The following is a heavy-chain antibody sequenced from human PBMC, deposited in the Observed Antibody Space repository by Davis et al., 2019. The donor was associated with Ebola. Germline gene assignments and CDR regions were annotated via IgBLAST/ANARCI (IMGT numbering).Heavy chain of an antibody. CDR2: ISSSSSTI. D-gene: IGHD5-12*01. CDR1: GFTFSSYS. CDR3: ASLAIRLLDY. Sequence: GESLKISCAASGFTFSSYSMNWVRQAPGKGLEWVSYISSSSSTIYYADSVKGRFTISRDNAKNTLYLQMNSLRAEDTAVYYCASLAIRLLDYWGQGTQVTVSS. J-gene: IGHJ4*02. V-gene: IGHV3-48*04.